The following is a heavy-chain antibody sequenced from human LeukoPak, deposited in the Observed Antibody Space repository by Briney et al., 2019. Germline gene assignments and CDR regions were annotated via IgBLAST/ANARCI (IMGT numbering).Heavy chain of an antibody. D-gene: IGHD3-16*01. CDR1: GGSISSSRYY. CDR3: ARGGVITFGGVIDY. J-gene: IGHJ4*02. V-gene: IGHV4-39*01. Sequence: SETLSLTCTVSGGSISSSRYYWGWIRQPPGKGLEWIGSMYYSGRTYYNPSLKSRVTISVDTSKNQFSLKLTSVTAADTAVYYCARGGVITFGGVIDYWGQGTLVTVSS. CDR2: MYYSGRT.